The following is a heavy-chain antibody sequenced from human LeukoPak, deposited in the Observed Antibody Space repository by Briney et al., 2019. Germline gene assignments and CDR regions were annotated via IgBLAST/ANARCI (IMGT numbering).Heavy chain of an antibody. CDR3: ARDQRCSSTSCPYGMDV. CDR1: GFTFSSYS. V-gene: IGHV3-21*01. J-gene: IGHJ6*02. D-gene: IGHD2-2*01. CDR2: ISSSSSYI. Sequence: GGSLRLSCAASGFTFSSYSMNWVRQAPGKGLEWVSSISSSSSYIYYADSVKGRFTISRDNAKNSLYLQMNSLRAEDTAVYYCARDQRCSSTSCPYGMDVWGQGTTVTVSS.